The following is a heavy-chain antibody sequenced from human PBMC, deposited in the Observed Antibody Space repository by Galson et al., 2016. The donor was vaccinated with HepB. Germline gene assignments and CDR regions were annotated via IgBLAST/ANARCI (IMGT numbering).Heavy chain of an antibody. V-gene: IGHV3-11*01. CDR2: ISSSGRTI. CDR1: GFAFSDYY. CDR3: ARGHLSTGTTGGMDV. D-gene: IGHD1-7*01. Sequence: SLRLSCAASGFAFSDYYMGWIRQAPGKGLEWVSYISSSGRTIYYADYVKGRFTISRDNAKNSLFLQMNSLRADDTAVYYCARGHLSTGTTGGMDVWGKGTTVTVSS. J-gene: IGHJ6*04.